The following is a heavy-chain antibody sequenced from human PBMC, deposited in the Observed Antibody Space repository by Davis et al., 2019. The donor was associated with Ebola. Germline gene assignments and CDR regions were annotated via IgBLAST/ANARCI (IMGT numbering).Heavy chain of an antibody. D-gene: IGHD5-18*01. CDR1: GGTFSSYA. J-gene: IGHJ4*02. CDR3: ARGIDSYGATFDY. V-gene: IGHV1-18*01. CDR2: ISAYNGNT. Sequence: ASVKVSCKASGGTFSSYAISWVRQAPGQGLEWMGWISAYNGNTNYAQKLQGRVTMTRDTSTSTVYMELSSLRSEDTAVYYCARGIDSYGATFDYWGQGTLVTVSS.